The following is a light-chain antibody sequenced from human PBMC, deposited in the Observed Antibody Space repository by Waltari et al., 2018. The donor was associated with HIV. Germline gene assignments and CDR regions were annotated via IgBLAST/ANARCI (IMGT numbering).Light chain of an antibody. CDR3: SSYTSGTTWV. CDR1: SSDIGGYNY. V-gene: IGLV2-14*01. Sequence: QSGLTQPASVSGSPGQSITISCPGTSSDIGGYNYVSWHQHHPGRAPKLIIFEVSNRPSGVSNRFSGSKSGNTASLIISGLLAEDDADYYCSSYTSGTTWVFGGGTKLTVL. J-gene: IGLJ3*02. CDR2: EVS.